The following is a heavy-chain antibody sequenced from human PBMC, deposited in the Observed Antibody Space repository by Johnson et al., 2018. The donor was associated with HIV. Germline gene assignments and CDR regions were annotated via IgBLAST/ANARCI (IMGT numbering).Heavy chain of an antibody. V-gene: IGHV3-53*01. Sequence: VQLVESGGGLVKPGGSLRLSCAASGFTVSSNYMSWLRQAPGKALEWVSVIYSGDSTYYADSVKGRFTISRDNSKNTLYLQMNSLRAEDTALYYCARGEDYYDSSGYYIWGQGTM. CDR2: IYSGDST. CDR3: ARGEDYYDSSGYYI. J-gene: IGHJ3*02. D-gene: IGHD3-22*01. CDR1: GFTVSSNY.